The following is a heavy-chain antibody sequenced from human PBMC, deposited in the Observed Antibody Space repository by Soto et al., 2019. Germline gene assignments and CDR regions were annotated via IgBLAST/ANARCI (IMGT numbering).Heavy chain of an antibody. CDR3: ARESYYYDSSGYKGAIDY. V-gene: IGHV3-30-3*01. J-gene: IGHJ4*02. D-gene: IGHD3-22*01. CDR2: ISYDGSNK. Sequence: QVQLVESEGGVVQPGRSLRLSCAASGFTFSSYAMHWVRQAPGKGLEWVAVISYDGSNKYYADSVKGRFTISRDNSKNTLYLQMNSLRAEDTAVYYCARESYYYDSSGYKGAIDYWGQGTLVTVSS. CDR1: GFTFSSYA.